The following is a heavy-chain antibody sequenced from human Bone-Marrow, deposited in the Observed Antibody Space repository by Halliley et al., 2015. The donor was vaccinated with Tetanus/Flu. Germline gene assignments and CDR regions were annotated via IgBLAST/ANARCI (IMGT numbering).Heavy chain of an antibody. CDR3: ARAGLTYCGGNCYGYDV. Sequence: SLRLSCAASGFTISDYCMDWVRQAPGKGLEWVGRTRDKANSYTTEYAASVKGRFIISRDDSKNSLYLQMNSLKTEDTAVYYCARAGLTYCGGNCYGYDVWGQGTMVTVSS. CDR2: TRDKANSYTT. V-gene: IGHV3-72*01. CDR1: GFTISDYC. J-gene: IGHJ3*01. D-gene: IGHD2-21*02.